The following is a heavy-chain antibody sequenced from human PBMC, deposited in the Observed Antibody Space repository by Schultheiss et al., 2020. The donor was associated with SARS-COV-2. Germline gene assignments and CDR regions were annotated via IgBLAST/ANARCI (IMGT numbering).Heavy chain of an antibody. CDR2: VYPGGGT. V-gene: IGHV3-66*01. CDR3: ARGMVVAATRGFDY. Sequence: GGSLRLSCTASGFTLSNYYMSWVRQAPGKGLEWVSVVYPGGGTYYADSVKGRLTMSRDNSVNTLYLHMSSLRADDTAVYYCARGMVVAATRGFDYWGQGTLVTVSS. D-gene: IGHD2-15*01. CDR1: GFTLSNYY. J-gene: IGHJ4*02.